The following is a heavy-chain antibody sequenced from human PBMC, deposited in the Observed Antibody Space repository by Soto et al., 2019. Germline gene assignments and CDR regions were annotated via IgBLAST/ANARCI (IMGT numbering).Heavy chain of an antibody. CDR2: ISAYNVNT. D-gene: IGHD1-26*01. CDR3: ARDRGSYALAC. CDR1: GYTVTSYV. Sequence: QVQLVQSGAEVKKPGASVKVSCKASGYTVTSYVISWVRQAPGQGLEWMGWISAYNVNTNYAQNIQGRVTMTTDTSTSTAYMELRSLTSDDTDVYYCARDRGSYALACRGQRTLVTVSS. J-gene: IGHJ4*02. V-gene: IGHV1-18*01.